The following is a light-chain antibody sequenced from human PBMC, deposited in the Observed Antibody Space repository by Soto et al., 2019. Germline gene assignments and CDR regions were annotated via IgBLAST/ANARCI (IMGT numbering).Light chain of an antibody. J-gene: IGKJ4*01. CDR1: RHISNY. CDR3: QQTNSFPLT. Sequence: IQMTQSPSSVSASVGDRVTITCRASRHISNYLAWYQQKPGEAPKVLIYGAFTLQTGVAGRFSGSGSGTDFILTISSLQPEDFATYYCQQTNSFPLTFGGGTKVEIK. CDR2: GAF. V-gene: IGKV1D-12*01.